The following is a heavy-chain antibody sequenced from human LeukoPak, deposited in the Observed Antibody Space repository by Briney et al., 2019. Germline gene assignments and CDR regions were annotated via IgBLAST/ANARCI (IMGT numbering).Heavy chain of an antibody. CDR2: IIPILGIA. D-gene: IGHD3-22*01. J-gene: IGHJ4*02. CDR3: ARDFATHYYDSSGLDY. CDR1: GGTFSSYA. V-gene: IGHV1-69*04. Sequence: SVKVSCKASGGTFSSYAISWVRQAPGQALEWMGRIIPILGIANYPQKLQGRGRMTADKSTSTAYMELSSLRSKDTGVYYCARDFATHYYDSSGLDYWGQGTLVTVSS.